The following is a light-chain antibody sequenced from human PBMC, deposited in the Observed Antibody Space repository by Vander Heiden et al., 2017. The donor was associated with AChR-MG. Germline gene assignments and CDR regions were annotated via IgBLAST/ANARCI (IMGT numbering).Light chain of an antibody. CDR3: QSYDNGLSGWV. CDR2: RSG. Sequence: QSVLTQPPSVSGGPGQRVTLPCAGTNQNLRAGHGVQGYRHLPGAAPKARIFRSGDRPSGVPDRFSGSKSGTSASLAITGLQAEDEAVYDCQSYDNGLSGWVVGGGTKVTGL. J-gene: IGLJ3*02. CDR1: NQNLRAGHG. V-gene: IGLV1-40*01.